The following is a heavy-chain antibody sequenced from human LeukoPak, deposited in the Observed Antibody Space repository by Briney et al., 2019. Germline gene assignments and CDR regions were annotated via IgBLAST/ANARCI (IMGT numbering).Heavy chain of an antibody. V-gene: IGHV3-30*04. D-gene: IGHD3-3*01. CDR3: ARVFTSKFDY. CDR2: ISYDGSNK. CDR1: GFTFSSYA. J-gene: IGHJ4*02. Sequence: GGSLRLSCAASGFTFSSYAMHWVRQAPGKGLEWAAVISYDGSNKYYADSVKGRFTISRDNSRNTLYLQMNSLRAEDTAVYYCARVFTSKFDYWGQGTLVTVSS.